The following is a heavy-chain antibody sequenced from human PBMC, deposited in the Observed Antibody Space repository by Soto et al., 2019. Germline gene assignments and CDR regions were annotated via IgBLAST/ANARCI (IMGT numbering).Heavy chain of an antibody. CDR1: GFTFSNYG. V-gene: IGHV3-30*03. J-gene: IGHJ4*02. Sequence: QVQLVESGGGVVQPGRSLRLSCAVSGFTFSNYGMNWVRQAPGKGLEWVAVISYEGSNKYYADSVKGRFTISRDNSKNTLYMQMYSLRVEDTAVYFCASTPYERASYWGQGTLVTVSS. CDR3: ASTPYERASY. CDR2: ISYEGSNK. D-gene: IGHD3-3*01.